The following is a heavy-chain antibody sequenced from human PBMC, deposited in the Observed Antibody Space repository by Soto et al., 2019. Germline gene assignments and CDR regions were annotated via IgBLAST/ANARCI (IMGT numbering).Heavy chain of an antibody. Sequence: GESLKISCKGSGYSFTSYWIGWVRQIPGKGLEWMGIIYPGDSDTRYSPSFQGQVTISADKSISTAYLQWSSLKASDTAMYYCARNQGFYDSSGYLVSRDYYYGMDVWGQGTTVTVSS. J-gene: IGHJ6*02. CDR3: ARNQGFYDSSGYLVSRDYYYGMDV. D-gene: IGHD3-22*01. CDR2: IYPGDSDT. CDR1: GYSFTSYW. V-gene: IGHV5-51*01.